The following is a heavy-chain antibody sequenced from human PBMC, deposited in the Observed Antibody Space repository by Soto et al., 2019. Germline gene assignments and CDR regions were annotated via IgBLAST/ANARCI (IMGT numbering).Heavy chain of an antibody. Sequence: ASVTVSCKASGYTFTSYAMHWMRQAPGQRLEWMGWINAGNGNTKYSQKFQGRVTITRDTSASTAYMELSSLRSEDTAVYYCARQYQLRSAGLDPWGQGTLVTVSS. CDR3: ARQYQLRSAGLDP. V-gene: IGHV1-3*01. D-gene: IGHD2-2*01. CDR1: GYTFTSYA. J-gene: IGHJ5*02. CDR2: INAGNGNT.